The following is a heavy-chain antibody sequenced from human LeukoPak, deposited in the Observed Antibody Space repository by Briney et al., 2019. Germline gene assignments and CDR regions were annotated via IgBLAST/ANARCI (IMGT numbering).Heavy chain of an antibody. Sequence: PSETLSLTCTVSGGSISSGGYYWSWIRQHPGKGLEWIGYIYYSGSTYYNPSLKSRVTISVDTSKNQFSLKLSSVTAADTAVYYCATLGVPNIVWEDYYYYGMDVWGQGTTVTVSS. V-gene: IGHV4-31*03. CDR3: ATLGVPNIVWEDYYYYGMDV. D-gene: IGHD3-16*01. CDR2: IYYSGST. J-gene: IGHJ6*02. CDR1: GGSISSGGYY.